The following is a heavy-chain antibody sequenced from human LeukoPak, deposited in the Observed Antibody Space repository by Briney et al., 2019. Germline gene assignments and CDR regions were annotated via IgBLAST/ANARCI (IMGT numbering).Heavy chain of an antibody. J-gene: IGHJ6*04. Sequence: GGSLRLSCAASGFTFSSYAMSWVRQAPGKGLEWVSSISSSSSYIYYADSVKGRFTISRDNAKNSLYLQMNSLRAEDTAVYYCARDQLIVVVPAAIDYYYYGMDVWGKGTTVTVSS. CDR1: GFTFSSYA. CDR3: ARDQLIVVVPAAIDYYYYGMDV. CDR2: ISSSSSYI. D-gene: IGHD2-2*01. V-gene: IGHV3-21*01.